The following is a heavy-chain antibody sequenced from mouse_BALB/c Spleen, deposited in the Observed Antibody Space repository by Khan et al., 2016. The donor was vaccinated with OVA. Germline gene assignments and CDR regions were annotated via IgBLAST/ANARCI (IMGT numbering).Heavy chain of an antibody. D-gene: IGHD1-1*01. CDR1: GFTFSSYS. Sequence: VELVVPGGDLVKPGGSLKLSCAASGFTFSSYSMSLVRQTPDKRLEWVATISSGGDYTYYPDNVKGRFTISRDNAKNTLHLQMSSLKSEDTAMYYCASHLAGSFAYWGQGTLVTVSA. CDR2: ISSGGDYT. J-gene: IGHJ3*01. V-gene: IGHV5-6*01. CDR3: ASHLAGSFAY.